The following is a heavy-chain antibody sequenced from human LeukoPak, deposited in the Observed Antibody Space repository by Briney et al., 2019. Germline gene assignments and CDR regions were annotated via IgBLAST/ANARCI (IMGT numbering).Heavy chain of an antibody. CDR2: SIPMFGTR. D-gene: IGHD5-24*01. J-gene: IGHJ4*02. CDR3: ASASERWLQSPRISVPDVYYFDF. V-gene: IGHV1-69*13. CDR1: GGAFSNLA. Sequence: GASVKVSCKASGGAFSNLAISWVRQAPGQGLEWMGGSIPMFGTRNYAQKFQDRLTVTADQSTSTAYMELSGLRSEDTAIYYCASASERWLQSPRISVPDVYYFDFWGQGTLVTVSS.